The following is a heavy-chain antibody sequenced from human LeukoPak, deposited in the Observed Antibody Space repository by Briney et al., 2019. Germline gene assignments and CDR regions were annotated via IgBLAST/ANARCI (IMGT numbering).Heavy chain of an antibody. V-gene: IGHV4-39*07. CDR1: GGSISSSSYY. Sequence: SETLSLTCTVSGGSISSSSYYWGWIRQPPGKGLEWIGSIYYSGSTYYDPSLKSRVTISLDTSRNQFSLTLSSVTAADTAVYYCARSSEGRYYYDSSGYSYYYYYMDVWGKGTTVTISS. CDR3: ARSSEGRYYYDSSGYSYYYYYMDV. CDR2: IYYSGST. D-gene: IGHD3-22*01. J-gene: IGHJ6*03.